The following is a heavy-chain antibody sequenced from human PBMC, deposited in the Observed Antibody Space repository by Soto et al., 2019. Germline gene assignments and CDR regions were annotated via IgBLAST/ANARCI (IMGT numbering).Heavy chain of an antibody. V-gene: IGHV3-74*01. D-gene: IGHD2-8*02. Sequence: PGGSLRLSCAASGFTFSSYWMYWVRQAPGKGLVWVSRINSDGSSTNYADSVKGRFTISRDNAKNTLYLQMNSVRAEDTAVYYCASVGIWWAGAFDIWGQGAMVTVSS. J-gene: IGHJ3*02. CDR2: INSDGSST. CDR3: ASVGIWWAGAFDI. CDR1: GFTFSSYW.